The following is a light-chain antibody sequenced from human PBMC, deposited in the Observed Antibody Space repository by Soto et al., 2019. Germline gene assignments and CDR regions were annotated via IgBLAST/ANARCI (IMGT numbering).Light chain of an antibody. V-gene: IGKV1-39*01. J-gene: IGKJ2*01. CDR2: GAS. Sequence: DIQMTQSPSSLSAYVGDRVTITCRASQGISTYLNWYQQKPGKAPKLLISGASSLQSGVPSRFSGSGYGTDFSLTIRSLQPEDFATYYCQHTYRTPYTFGQGTKVDIK. CDR1: QGISTY. CDR3: QHTYRTPYT.